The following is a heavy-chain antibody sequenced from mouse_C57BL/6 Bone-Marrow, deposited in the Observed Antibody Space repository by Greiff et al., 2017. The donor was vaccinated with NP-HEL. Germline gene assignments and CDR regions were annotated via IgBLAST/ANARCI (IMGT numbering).Heavy chain of an antibody. CDR1: GYTFTSYG. CDR2: IYHRSGNT. CDR3: ARGAAQATPYYYAMDY. D-gene: IGHD3-2*02. J-gene: IGHJ4*01. Sequence: QVQLKQSGAELARPGASVKLSCKASGYTFTSYGISWVKQRTGQGLEWIGAIYHRSGNTYYNEKFKGKATLTADKSSSTAYMELRILTSEDSAVYFCARGAAQATPYYYAMDYWGQGTSVTVSS. V-gene: IGHV1-81*01.